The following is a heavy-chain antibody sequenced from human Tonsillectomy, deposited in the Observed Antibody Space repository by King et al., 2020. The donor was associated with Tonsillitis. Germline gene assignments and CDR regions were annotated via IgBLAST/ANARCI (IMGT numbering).Heavy chain of an antibody. CDR2: LSHDGSDK. Sequence: VQLVESGGGVVQPGRSLRLSCAASGFIFSDYAMHWVRQAPGKGLEWVAVLSHDGSDKYYGDSVRGRFTISRDNSKNMLYLQMSSLRLEDAAVYYCASESDDWYWGQGTLVTVSS. CDR3: ASESDDWY. V-gene: IGHV3-30-3*01. J-gene: IGHJ4*02. D-gene: IGHD3-3*01. CDR1: GFIFSDYA.